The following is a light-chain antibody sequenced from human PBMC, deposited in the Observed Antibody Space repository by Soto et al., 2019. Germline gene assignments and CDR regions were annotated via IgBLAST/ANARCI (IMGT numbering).Light chain of an antibody. J-gene: IGLJ1*01. Sequence: QSALSRPASVSGSPGQSITISCTGTKNDIGDYNYVSWYQQHPGKAPKLLIYEVANRPSGVSNRFSGSKSGNTASLTISGLQAEDEADYYCSSYTSSATYVFGTGTKVTVL. V-gene: IGLV2-14*01. CDR2: EVA. CDR1: KNDIGDYNY. CDR3: SSYTSSATYV.